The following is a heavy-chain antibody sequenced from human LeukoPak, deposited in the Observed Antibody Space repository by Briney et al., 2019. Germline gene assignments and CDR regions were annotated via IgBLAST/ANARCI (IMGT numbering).Heavy chain of an antibody. CDR1: GYSISSGYC. V-gene: IGHV4-38-2*02. CDR2: IYHDGRT. CDR3: ARPGFSSYYYYYVDV. J-gene: IGHJ6*03. Sequence: TSETLSLTCTVSGYSISSGYCWGWIRQPPGKGLEWIGTIYHDGRTYFNPSLKSRVTISVDTSKNQFSLKLSSVTAADTAVYYCARPGFSSYYYYYVDVWGKGTTVTISS. D-gene: IGHD2/OR15-2a*01.